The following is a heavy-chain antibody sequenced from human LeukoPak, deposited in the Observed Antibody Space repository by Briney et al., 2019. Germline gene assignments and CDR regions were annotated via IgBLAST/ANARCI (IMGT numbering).Heavy chain of an antibody. D-gene: IGHD1-1*01. CDR1: GGSISSSSYY. CDR3: ARLSTSDTDGNYFDF. J-gene: IGHJ4*02. V-gene: IGHV4-39*01. CDR2: INYSGRT. Sequence: SETLSLTCTVSGGSISSSSYYWGWIRQPPGKGLEWIGSINYSGRTFYSSSLKSRATISVDTFRNQFSLKVTSVTAADTAVYSCARLSTSDTDGNYFDFWGQGTLVTVSS.